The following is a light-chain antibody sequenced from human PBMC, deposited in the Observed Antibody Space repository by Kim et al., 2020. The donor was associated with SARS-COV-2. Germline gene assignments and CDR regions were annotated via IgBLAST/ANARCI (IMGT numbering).Light chain of an antibody. CDR1: SGSIASSY. J-gene: IGLJ3*02. V-gene: IGLV6-57*03. Sequence: GRTVTITCTRSSGSIASSYVQWFQQRPASAPTTVIDEDYHRPSVVPDRFSGSTDRSTNSASLTISGLKTEDEADYYCQAYDNTEWVLGGGTRLTVL. CDR2: EDY. CDR3: QAYDNTEWV.